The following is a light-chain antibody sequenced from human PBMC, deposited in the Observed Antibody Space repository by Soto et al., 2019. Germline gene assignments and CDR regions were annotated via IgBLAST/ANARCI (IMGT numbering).Light chain of an antibody. V-gene: IGKV3-20*01. Sequence: EIVLTQSPGTLSLSPGERATLSCRASQSVSSSYLAWYQQKPGQAPRLLIYGASSRATGIPDRFSGSGSGTDFTLTISSLQPEDGATYYCQKYDSAPFTFGPGTRVDI. CDR2: GAS. CDR1: QSVSSSY. CDR3: QKYDSAPFT. J-gene: IGKJ3*01.